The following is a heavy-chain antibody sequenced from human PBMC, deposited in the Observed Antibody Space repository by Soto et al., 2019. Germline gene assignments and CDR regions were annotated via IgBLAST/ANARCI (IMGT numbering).Heavy chain of an antibody. V-gene: IGHV1-18*01. CDR3: ARLLLPAYIVGPTTSTNYYGMDV. D-gene: IGHD1-26*01. CDR2: ISAYNGDT. J-gene: IGHJ6*02. CDR1: GYTFTTYG. Sequence: ASVKVSCKASGYTFTTYGINWVRRAPGQGLEWMGWISAYNGDTNYAQKLQGRVTMTTDTSTSTAYMELRSLRSDDTALYYCARLLLPAYIVGPTTSTNYYGMDVWGQGTTVTVSS.